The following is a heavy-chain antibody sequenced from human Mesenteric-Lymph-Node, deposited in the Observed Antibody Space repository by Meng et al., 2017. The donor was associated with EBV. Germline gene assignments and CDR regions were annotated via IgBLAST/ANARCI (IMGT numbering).Heavy chain of an antibody. CDR1: GVTFSTYG. J-gene: IGHJ4*02. CDR3: AKAHQIWLALYFFDY. D-gene: IGHD6-19*01. CDR2: ISYDGSNK. V-gene: IGHV3-30*18. Sequence: LLRSGEGWFQPGRSRSLACPASGVTFSTYGSHWVRQAPGKGLEWVAVISYDGSNKYYADSVKGRFTISRDNSKNTLYLQMNSLRAEDTAVYYCAKAHQIWLALYFFDYWGLGTLVTVSS.